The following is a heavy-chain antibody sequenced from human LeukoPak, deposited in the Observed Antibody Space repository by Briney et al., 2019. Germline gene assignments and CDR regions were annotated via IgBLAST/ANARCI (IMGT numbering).Heavy chain of an antibody. CDR2: IKHSGNI. CDR1: GGSFSGYY. J-gene: IGHJ4*02. Sequence: PSETLSLTCAVYGGSFSGYYWSWIRQPPGKGLEWTGEIKHSGNINYNPSLKSRVTISEDTSKNQFSLKLSSVTAADTAVYYCARGKYDSNGYYLDYWGQGTLVTVSS. V-gene: IGHV4-34*01. CDR3: ARGKYDSNGYYLDY. D-gene: IGHD3-22*01.